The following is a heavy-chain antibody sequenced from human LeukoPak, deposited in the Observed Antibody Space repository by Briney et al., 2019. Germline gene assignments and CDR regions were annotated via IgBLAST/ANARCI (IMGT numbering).Heavy chain of an antibody. J-gene: IGHJ4*02. CDR2: ISSSGSTI. Sequence: GGSLRLSCAASGFTFSDYYMSWIRQAPGKGLEWVSYISSSGSTIYYADSVKGRFTISRDNAKNSLYLQMNSLRAEDTAVYYCAKDQRAVAGTFDYWGQGTLVTVSS. CDR3: AKDQRAVAGTFDY. V-gene: IGHV3-11*01. D-gene: IGHD6-19*01. CDR1: GFTFSDYY.